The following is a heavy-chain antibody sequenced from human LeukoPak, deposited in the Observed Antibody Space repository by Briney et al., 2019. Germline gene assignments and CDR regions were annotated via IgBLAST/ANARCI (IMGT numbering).Heavy chain of an antibody. J-gene: IGHJ5*02. CDR3: ARLLSPGWFDP. CDR1: GGSISSSGSY. V-gene: IGHV4-39*01. D-gene: IGHD2/OR15-2a*01. CDR2: VYYNGNT. Sequence: SETLSLTRTVSGGSISSSGSYWAWIRQPPGKGLEWIANVYYNGNTYYNSSLKSRVTISADTSKNQFSLNLRSVTAADTAVYYCARLLSPGWFDPWGQGTLVTVSS.